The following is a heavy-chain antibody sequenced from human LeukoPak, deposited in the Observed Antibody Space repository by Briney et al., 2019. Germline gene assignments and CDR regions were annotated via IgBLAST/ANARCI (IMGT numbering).Heavy chain of an antibody. CDR2: ISSSSSYI. CDR1: GFTFSSYS. Sequence: KSGGSLRLSCAASGFTFSSYSMNWVRQAPGKGLEWVSSISSSSSYIYYADSVKGRFTISRDNAKNSLYLQMNSLRAEDTAVYYCARGGKIVVVPAGYMDVWGKGTTVTVSS. D-gene: IGHD2-2*01. V-gene: IGHV3-21*01. J-gene: IGHJ6*03. CDR3: ARGGKIVVVPAGYMDV.